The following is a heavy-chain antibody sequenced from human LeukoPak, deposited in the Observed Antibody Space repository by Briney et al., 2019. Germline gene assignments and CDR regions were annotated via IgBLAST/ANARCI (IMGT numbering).Heavy chain of an antibody. CDR2: ISSSSYI. D-gene: IGHD6-13*01. Sequence: GGSLRLSCAASGFTFSSYSMNWVRQAPGKGLEWVSSISSSSYIYYADSVKGRFTISRDNAKNSLYLQMNSLRAEDTAVYYCASEGWGIAAAGTDIDYWGQGTLVTVSS. J-gene: IGHJ4*02. CDR1: GFTFSSYS. V-gene: IGHV3-21*01. CDR3: ASEGWGIAAAGTDIDY.